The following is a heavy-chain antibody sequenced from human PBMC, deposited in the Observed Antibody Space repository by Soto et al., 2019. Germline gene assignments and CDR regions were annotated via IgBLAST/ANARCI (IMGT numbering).Heavy chain of an antibody. Sequence: GGSPRLSCTASGFSFSGSAMHWVRQASGKGLEWVGRIRSKSNKYATLYAASVKGRFTISRDDSQNTAYLQMESLKSEDTAVYYCSSGSYYSSYWGQGTLVTVSS. V-gene: IGHV3-73*01. CDR2: IRSKSNKYAT. J-gene: IGHJ4*02. CDR1: GFSFSGSA. D-gene: IGHD1-26*01. CDR3: SSGSYYSSY.